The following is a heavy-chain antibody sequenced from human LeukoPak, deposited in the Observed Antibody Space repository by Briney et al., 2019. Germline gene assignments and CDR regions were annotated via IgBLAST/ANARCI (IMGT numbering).Heavy chain of an antibody. J-gene: IGHJ4*02. D-gene: IGHD3-3*01. CDR2: IIPIFGTA. Sequence: SVKVSCKASGGTFSNYAINWVRQAPGQGLEWMGGIIPIFGTANYAQKFQGRVTITADKSTSTVYMELSSLRSEDTAVYYCATPQGSGYRTLFDYWGQGTLVTVSS. CDR1: GGTFSNYA. V-gene: IGHV1-69*06. CDR3: ATPQGSGYRTLFDY.